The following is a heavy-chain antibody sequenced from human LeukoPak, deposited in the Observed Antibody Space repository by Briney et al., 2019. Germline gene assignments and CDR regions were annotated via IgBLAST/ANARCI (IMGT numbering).Heavy chain of an antibody. V-gene: IGHV4-61*02. Sequence: PSQTLSLTCTVSGGSLSSGSYYWSWIRQPAGKGLEWIGRIYTSGSTNYNPSLKSRVTISVDTSKNQFSLKLSSVTAADTAVYYCARELISAPYYYYYMDVWGKGTTATVSS. CDR2: IYTSGST. D-gene: IGHD6-19*01. CDR3: ARELISAPYYYYYMDV. J-gene: IGHJ6*03. CDR1: GGSLSSGSYY.